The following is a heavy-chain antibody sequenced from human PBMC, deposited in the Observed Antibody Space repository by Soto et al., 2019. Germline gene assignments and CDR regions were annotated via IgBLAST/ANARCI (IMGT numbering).Heavy chain of an antibody. CDR2: ISAYNGNT. CDR3: ARDYYDSSGYGY. V-gene: IGHV1-18*01. J-gene: IGHJ4*02. CDR1: GGTFSSYA. Sequence: ASVKVSCKASGGTFSSYAISWVRQAPGQGLEWMGGISAYNGNTNYAQKLQGRVTMTTDTSTSTAYMELRSLRSDDTAVYYCARDYYDSSGYGYWGQGTLVTVSS. D-gene: IGHD3-22*01.